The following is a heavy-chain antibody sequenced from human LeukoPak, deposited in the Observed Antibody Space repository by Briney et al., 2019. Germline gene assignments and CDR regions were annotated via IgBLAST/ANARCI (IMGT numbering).Heavy chain of an antibody. V-gene: IGHV3-7*01. CDR3: ARATTIAPETLDY. CDR1: GFTFSSYA. D-gene: IGHD4-11*01. Sequence: GGSLRLSCAASGFTFSSYAMSWVRQAPGKGLEWVAHINQDGSAKNYVDSLKGRFTISRDNAKNSLFLQMNSLRADDTAVYYCARATTIAPETLDYWGQGTLVTVSS. CDR2: INQDGSAK. J-gene: IGHJ4*02.